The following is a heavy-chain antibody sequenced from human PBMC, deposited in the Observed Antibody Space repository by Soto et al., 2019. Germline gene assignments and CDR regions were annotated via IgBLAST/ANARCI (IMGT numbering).Heavy chain of an antibody. J-gene: IGHJ4*02. CDR2: IYSSGAT. CDR3: ARGPFCGNDCYFDV. Sequence: TSETLSLTCTVAGGSISGFYWSWVRQPAGKGLEWIGRIYSSGATKYNPSLRNRVTMSVDTSTDQYSLNLASMTAADTAVYFRARGPFCGNDCYFDVWGQGTQVTVSS. D-gene: IGHD2-21*02. V-gene: IGHV4-4*07. CDR1: GGSISGFY.